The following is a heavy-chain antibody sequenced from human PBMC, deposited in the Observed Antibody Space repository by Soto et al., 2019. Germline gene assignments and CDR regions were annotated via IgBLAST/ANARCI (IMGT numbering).Heavy chain of an antibody. CDR3: AMEYCSSTSCYRDY. D-gene: IGHD2-2*02. J-gene: IGHJ4*02. CDR2: IIPILGIA. Sequence: QVQLVQSGAEVKKPGSSVKVSCKASGGTFSSYTISWVRQAPGQGLEWMGRIIPILGIANYAQKFQGRVTITAEKSASTAYMGLSSLRFEDTAVYYCAMEYCSSTSCYRDYWGQGTLVTVSS. V-gene: IGHV1-69*02. CDR1: GGTFSSYT.